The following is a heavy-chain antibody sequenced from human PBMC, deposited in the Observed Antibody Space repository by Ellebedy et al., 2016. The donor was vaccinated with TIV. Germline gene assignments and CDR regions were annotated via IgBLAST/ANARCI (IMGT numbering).Heavy chain of an antibody. J-gene: IGHJ4*02. CDR1: GFTFSSYG. CDR3: ARVGYYDSSGYYYSSFDY. CDR2: ISYDGSNK. Sequence: PGGSLRLSCAASGFTFSSYGMHWVRQAPGKGLEWVAVISYDGSNKYYADSVKGRITISRDNAKNSLYLQMNSLRAEDTAVYYCARVGYYDSSGYYYSSFDYWGQGTLVTVSS. V-gene: IGHV3-30*03. D-gene: IGHD3-22*01.